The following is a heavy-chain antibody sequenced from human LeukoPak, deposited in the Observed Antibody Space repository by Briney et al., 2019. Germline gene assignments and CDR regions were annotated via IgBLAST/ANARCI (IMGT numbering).Heavy chain of an antibody. D-gene: IGHD3-9*01. V-gene: IGHV3-23*01. CDR2: ISGSGGST. CDR1: GFTFSNYG. CDR3: ARYTKYYDILSD. J-gene: IGHJ4*02. Sequence: GGSLRLSCAASGFTFSNYGMSWVRQAPGKGLEWVSGISGSGGSTNYADSVKGRFTISRDNAKNSLYLQMNSLRAEDTAVYYCARYTKYYDILSDWGQGTLVTVSS.